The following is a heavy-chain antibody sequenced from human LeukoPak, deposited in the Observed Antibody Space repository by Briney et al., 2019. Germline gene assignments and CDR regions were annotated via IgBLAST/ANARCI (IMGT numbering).Heavy chain of an antibody. Sequence: GRSLRLSCAASGFTFDDYAMHWVRQAPGKGLEWVSGISWNSGSIGYADSVKGRFTISRDNAKNSLYLQMNSLRAEDMALYYCAKGLSRRYGSGSYLFDYWGQGTLVTVSS. CDR2: ISWNSGSI. CDR3: AKGLSRRYGSGSYLFDY. D-gene: IGHD3-10*01. V-gene: IGHV3-9*03. J-gene: IGHJ4*02. CDR1: GFTFDDYA.